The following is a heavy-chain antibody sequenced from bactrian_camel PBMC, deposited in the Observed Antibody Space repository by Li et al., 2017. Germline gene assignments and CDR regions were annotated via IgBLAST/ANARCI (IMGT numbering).Heavy chain of an antibody. CDR3: AQESRQDTCFGRFRGANFGL. D-gene: IGHD3*01. Sequence: HVQLVESGGGSVQTTGSLRLSCVGSDFSRYYMAWFREAPGKGREGVAFIDRGGATNYAWSVKDRFTISKDNANNALCLQMNSLKPEDTAIYFCAQESRQDTCFGRFRGANFGLWGQGTQVTVS. CDR2: IDRGGAT. J-gene: IGHJ6*01. CDR1: DFSRYY. V-gene: IGHV3S55*01.